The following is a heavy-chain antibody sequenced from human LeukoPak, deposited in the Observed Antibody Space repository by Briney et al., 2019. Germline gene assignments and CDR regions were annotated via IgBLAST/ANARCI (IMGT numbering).Heavy chain of an antibody. CDR2: IWYGGSNK. Sequence: PGTSLRLSCAASGLTFRNYGMHWVRQAPGKGLEWVAIIWYGGSNKYYADSVKGRFTISKDNSNNMLYLQMNSLRVEDTAVYYCATSDPGIAVALWGQGTPVTVSS. J-gene: IGHJ4*02. CDR3: ATSDPGIAVAL. D-gene: IGHD6-19*01. V-gene: IGHV3-33*01. CDR1: GLTFRNYG.